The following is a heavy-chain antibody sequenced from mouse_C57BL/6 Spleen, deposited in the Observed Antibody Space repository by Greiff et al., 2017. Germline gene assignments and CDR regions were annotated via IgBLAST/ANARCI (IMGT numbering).Heavy chain of an antibody. D-gene: IGHD2-4*01. CDR2: ISYDGSN. J-gene: IGHJ3*01. Sequence: EVKLEESGPGLVKPSQSLSLTCSVTGYSITSGYYWNWIRQFPGNKLEWMGYISYDGSNNYNPSLKNRISITRDTSKNQFFLKLNSVTTEDTATYYCASNYDYDGGFAYWGQGTLVTVSA. CDR1: GYSITSGYY. CDR3: ASNYDYDGGFAY. V-gene: IGHV3-6*01.